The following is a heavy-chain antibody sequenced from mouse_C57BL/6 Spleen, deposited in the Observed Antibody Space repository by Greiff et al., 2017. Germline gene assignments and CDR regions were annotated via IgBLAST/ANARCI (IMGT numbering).Heavy chain of an antibody. V-gene: IGHV1-80*01. CDR2: IYPGDGDT. D-gene: IGHD2-4*01. J-gene: IGHJ2*01. Sequence: QVQLKESGAELVKPGASVKISCKASGYAFSSYWMNWVKQRPGKGLEWIGQIYPGDGDTNYNGKFKGKATLTADKSSSTAYMQLSSLTSEDSAVYFCARYGYDYDVDYWGQGTTLTVSS. CDR1: GYAFSSYW. CDR3: ARYGYDYDVDY.